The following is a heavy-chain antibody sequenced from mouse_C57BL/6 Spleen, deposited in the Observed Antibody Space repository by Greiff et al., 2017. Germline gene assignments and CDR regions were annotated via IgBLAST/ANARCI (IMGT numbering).Heavy chain of an antibody. J-gene: IGHJ3*01. CDR1: GYTFTSYW. V-gene: IGHV1-69*01. CDR3: ARRDDCYYLWFAY. D-gene: IGHD2-3*01. CDR2: IDPSDSYT. Sequence: QVQLQQPGAELVMPGASVKLSCKASGYTFTSYWMHWVKQRPGQGLEWIGEIDPSDSYTNYNQKFKGKSTLTVDKSSSTAYMQLSSLTSEDSAVYYCARRDDCYYLWFAYWGQGTLVTVSA.